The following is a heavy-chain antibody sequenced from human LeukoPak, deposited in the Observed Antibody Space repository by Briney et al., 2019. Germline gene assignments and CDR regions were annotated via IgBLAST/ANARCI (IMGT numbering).Heavy chain of an antibody. CDR1: GFTFSSYW. CDR3: ARDLIGIAAAGTWNWFDP. Sequence: GGSLRLSCAASGFTFSSYWMHWVRQAPGKGLVWVSRINSDGSSTSYADSVKGRFTISRDNAKNTLYLQMNSLRAEDTAVYYCARDLIGIAAAGTWNWFDPWGQGTLVTVSS. D-gene: IGHD6-13*01. J-gene: IGHJ5*02. CDR2: INSDGSST. V-gene: IGHV3-74*01.